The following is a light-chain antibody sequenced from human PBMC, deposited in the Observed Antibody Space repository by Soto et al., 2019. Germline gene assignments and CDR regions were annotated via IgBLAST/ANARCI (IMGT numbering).Light chain of an antibody. CDR1: QGSSSY. V-gene: IGKV1-9*01. Sequence: DIQLTQSPAFLSASVGDKVTITCRASQGSSSYLAWYQQKPGKAPNLLIYIASTLQSGVPSRFTGSGSWTEFTLTVSSLQPEDFATSFGQQINSYQVTFGGGTKVDIK. CDR2: IAS. J-gene: IGKJ4*01. CDR3: QQINSYQVT.